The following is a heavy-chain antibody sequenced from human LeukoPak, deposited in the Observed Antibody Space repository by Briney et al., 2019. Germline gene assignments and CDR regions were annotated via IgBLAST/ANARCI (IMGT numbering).Heavy chain of an antibody. V-gene: IGHV1-2*06. D-gene: IGHD6-13*01. CDR3: ARDQGSLTRSWYTGY. CDR1: GYTFTGYH. J-gene: IGHJ4*02. Sequence: ASVKVSCKASGYTFTGYHIHWVRQAPGEGLEWMGRINPYSGDTNFAQKFQGRVTMTRDTSITTAYMDLSSLTPDDTAVYFCARDQGSLTRSWYTGYWGQGTQVTVSS. CDR2: INPYSGDT.